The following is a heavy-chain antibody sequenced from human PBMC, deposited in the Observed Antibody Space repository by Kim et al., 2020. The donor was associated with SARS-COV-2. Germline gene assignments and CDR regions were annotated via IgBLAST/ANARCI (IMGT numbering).Heavy chain of an antibody. J-gene: IGHJ3*02. V-gene: IGHV5-51*01. CDR2: IYPGDSDT. CDR3: ARRLEQVRYYYDSSPHDAFEI. D-gene: IGHD3-22*01. CDR1: GYSFTSYW. Sequence: GESLKISCKGSGYSFTSYWNGWVRQMPGKGLELMGIIYPGDSDTRYSPSFQGQVTIPADQSISTAYLPWSRLKASDTAMYYCARRLEQVRYYYDSSPHDAFEIWGQGTMVTVSS.